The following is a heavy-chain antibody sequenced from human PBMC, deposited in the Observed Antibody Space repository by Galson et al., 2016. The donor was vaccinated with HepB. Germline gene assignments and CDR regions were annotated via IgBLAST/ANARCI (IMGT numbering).Heavy chain of an antibody. CDR2: ISYDGSNK. V-gene: IGHV3-30*18. J-gene: IGHJ6*02. D-gene: IGHD3-10*01. Sequence: SLRLSCAASGFTFSTYGMHWVRQAPGKGLEWVAVISYDGSNKFYADSVKGRFTISRDNSKNTLYLQMNSLRAEDTALYYCAKDKGSGSYYNEPIPRYFAMDVWGQGTTVTVSS. CDR3: AKDKGSGSYYNEPIPRYFAMDV. CDR1: GFTFSTYG.